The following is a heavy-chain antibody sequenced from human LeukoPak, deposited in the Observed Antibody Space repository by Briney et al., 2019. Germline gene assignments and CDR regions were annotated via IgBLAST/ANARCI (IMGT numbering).Heavy chain of an antibody. CDR1: GGTFSSYA. Sequence: ASVRVSCKASGGTFSSYAISWVRQAPGQGLEWMGGIIPIFGTANYAQKFQGRVTITTDESTSTAYMELSSLRSEDTAVYYCANLGYRSGGSCKQSWGQGTLVTVSS. V-gene: IGHV1-69*05. CDR2: IIPIFGTA. J-gene: IGHJ5*02. CDR3: ANLGYRSGGSCKQS. D-gene: IGHD2-15*01.